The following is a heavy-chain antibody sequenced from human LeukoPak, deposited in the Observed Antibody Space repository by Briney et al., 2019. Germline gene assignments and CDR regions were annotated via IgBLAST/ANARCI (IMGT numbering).Heavy chain of an antibody. CDR1: GFTFSSYS. D-gene: IGHD3-3*01. J-gene: IGHJ6*02. V-gene: IGHV3-48*01. CDR2: ISSSSSTI. Sequence: GGSLRLSCAASGFTFSSYSMNWVRQAPGKGLEWVSYISSSSSTIYYADSVKGRFTISRDNAKNSLYLQMNSLRAEDTAVYYCARDSDDFWSGYYPDYGMDVWGQGTTVTVSS. CDR3: ARDSDDFWSGYYPDYGMDV.